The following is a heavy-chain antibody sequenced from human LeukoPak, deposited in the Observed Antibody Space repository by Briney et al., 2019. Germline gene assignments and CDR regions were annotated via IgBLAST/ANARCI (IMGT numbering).Heavy chain of an antibody. J-gene: IGHJ6*03. CDR1: GGSISSYY. V-gene: IGHV4-59*01. CDR3: ARTTEGGYTYDYFYYYYMDV. Sequence: PSETLSLTCTVSGGSISSYYWSWIRQPPGKGLEWIGYIYYSGSTNYNPSLKSRVTISVDTSKNQFSLKLSSVTAADTAVYYCARTTEGGYTYDYFYYYYMDVWGKGTTVTISS. D-gene: IGHD5-18*01. CDR2: IYYSGST.